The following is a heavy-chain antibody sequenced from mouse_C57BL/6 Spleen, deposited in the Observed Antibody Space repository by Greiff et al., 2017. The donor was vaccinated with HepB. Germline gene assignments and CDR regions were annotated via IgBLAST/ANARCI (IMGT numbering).Heavy chain of an antibody. V-gene: IGHV1-82*01. Sequence: VQLQQSGPELVKPGASVKISCKASGYAFSSSWMNWVKQRPGKGLEWIGRIYPGDGDTNYNGKFKGKATLTADKSSSTAYMQLSSLTSEDSAVYCCARYSGYFDYWGQGTTLTVAS. CDR1: GYAFSSSW. D-gene: IGHD3-1*01. CDR2: IYPGDGDT. J-gene: IGHJ2*01. CDR3: ARYSGYFDY.